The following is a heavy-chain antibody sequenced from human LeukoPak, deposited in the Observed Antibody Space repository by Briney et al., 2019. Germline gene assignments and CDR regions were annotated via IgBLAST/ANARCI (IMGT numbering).Heavy chain of an antibody. CDR2: FYHGGST. CDR3: ARGPRIWQLWPRIHNWFDP. D-gene: IGHD5-18*01. CDR1: GYSISTGYY. Sequence: SETLSLTCTVCGYSISTGYYWDWIRQPPGKGLEWIGTFYHGGSTYYNPSLKSRVTISVDTSKNQFSLKLSSVTAADTAVYYCARGPRIWQLWPRIHNWFDPWGQGTLVTVSS. J-gene: IGHJ5*02. V-gene: IGHV4-38-2*02.